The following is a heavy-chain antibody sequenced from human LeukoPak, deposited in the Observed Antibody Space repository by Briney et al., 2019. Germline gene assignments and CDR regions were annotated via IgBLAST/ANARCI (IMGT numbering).Heavy chain of an antibody. J-gene: IGHJ6*02. V-gene: IGHV3-23*01. D-gene: IGHD3-22*01. CDR3: ARRHYYDSSGYPSYYGMDV. Sequence: GGSLRLSCAASGFTFSSYAMSWVRQAPGKGLEWVSAISGSGGSTYYADSVKGRFTISRDNAKNSLYLQMNSLRAEDTAVYYCARRHYYDSSGYPSYYGMDVWGQGTTVTVSS. CDR2: ISGSGGST. CDR1: GFTFSSYA.